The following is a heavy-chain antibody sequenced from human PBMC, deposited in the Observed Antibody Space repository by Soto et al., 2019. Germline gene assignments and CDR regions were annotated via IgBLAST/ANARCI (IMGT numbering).Heavy chain of an antibody. CDR1: GFTFSNAW. D-gene: IGHD4-4*01. J-gene: IGHJ6*02. V-gene: IGHV3-15*01. CDR3: TTDVRGDYSNYAHYYYYYGMDV. CDR2: IKSKTDGGTT. Sequence: GGSLRLSCAASGFTFSNAWMSWVRQAPGKGLEWVGRIKSKTDGGTTDYAAPVKGRFTISRDDSKNTLYLQMNSLKTEDTAVYYCTTDVRGDYSNYAHYYYYYGMDVWGQGTTVTVSS.